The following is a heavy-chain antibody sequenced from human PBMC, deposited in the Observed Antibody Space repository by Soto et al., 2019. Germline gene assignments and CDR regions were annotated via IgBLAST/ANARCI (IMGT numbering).Heavy chain of an antibody. J-gene: IGHJ4*02. CDR3: ARVSGYYLPAY. V-gene: IGHV1-3*01. Sequence: GASVKVSCKASGYTFTKYAMHWVRQAPGQRLEWMGWINAGNGNTKYSQKFQGRVTITRDTSASTAYMERSSLRSEDTAVYYCARVSGYYLPAYWGQGTLVTVSS. D-gene: IGHD5-12*01. CDR2: INAGNGNT. CDR1: GYTFTKYA.